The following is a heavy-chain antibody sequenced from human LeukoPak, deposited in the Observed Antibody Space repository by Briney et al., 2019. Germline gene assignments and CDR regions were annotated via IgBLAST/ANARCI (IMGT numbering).Heavy chain of an antibody. V-gene: IGHV1-18*01. CDR3: ARNLYSSSSTDWFDP. Sequence: GASGKVSCKASGYTFTSYGISWVRQAPGQGLEWMGWISAYNGNTNYAQKLQGRVTMTTDTSTSTAYMELRSLRSDDTAVYYCARNLYSSSSTDWFDPWGQGTLVTVSS. CDR2: ISAYNGNT. D-gene: IGHD6-6*01. J-gene: IGHJ5*02. CDR1: GYTFTSYG.